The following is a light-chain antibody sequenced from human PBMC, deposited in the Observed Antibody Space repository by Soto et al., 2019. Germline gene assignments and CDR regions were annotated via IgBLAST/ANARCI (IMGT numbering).Light chain of an antibody. Sequence: EIVMTQSPATLSVSPGERATLSCRASQSVSSNLAWYQQKPGQAPRLLIYGASTRATGIPARFSGSGSGTEFTLIISSLQSEDFAVYYCQQYNNWPLTFGAGTKVEIK. V-gene: IGKV3D-15*01. CDR3: QQYNNWPLT. CDR1: QSVSSN. CDR2: GAS. J-gene: IGKJ4*01.